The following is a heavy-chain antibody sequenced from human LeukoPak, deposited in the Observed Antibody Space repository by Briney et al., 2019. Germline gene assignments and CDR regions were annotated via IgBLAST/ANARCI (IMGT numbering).Heavy chain of an antibody. V-gene: IGHV4-4*02. CDR1: GASISSGHW. D-gene: IGHD6-13*01. CDR2: IYYSGST. J-gene: IGHJ5*02. CDR3: ARVDSSSWTSGGFDP. Sequence: SSETLSLTCAVSGASISSGHWWSWVRQPPGKGLEWIGYIYYSGSTNYNPSLKSRVTISVDTSKNQFSLKLSSVTAADTAVYYCARVDSSSWTSGGFDPWGQGTLVTVSS.